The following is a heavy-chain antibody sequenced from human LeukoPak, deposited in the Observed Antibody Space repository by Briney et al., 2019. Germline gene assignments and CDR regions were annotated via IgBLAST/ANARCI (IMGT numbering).Heavy chain of an antibody. D-gene: IGHD3-22*01. V-gene: IGHV3-53*01. CDR3: ASYYYDSSGYHSGDAFDI. CDR2: IYSGGST. Sequence: PGGSLRLSCAASGFTVSSNYMSWVRQAPGKGLEWVSVIYSGGSTYYADSVKGRFTISRDNSKNTLYLQMNSLRAEDTAVHYCASYYYDSSGYHSGDAFDIWGQGTMVTVSS. CDR1: GFTVSSNY. J-gene: IGHJ3*02.